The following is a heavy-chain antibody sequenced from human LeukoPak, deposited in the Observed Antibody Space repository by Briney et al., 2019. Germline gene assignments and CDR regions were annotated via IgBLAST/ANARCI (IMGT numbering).Heavy chain of an antibody. CDR2: IYCSGST. D-gene: IGHD4-17*01. J-gene: IGHJ4*02. V-gene: IGHV4-31*03. CDR1: AGSISSGGY. CDR3: AGNYGAHDY. Sequence: KPSETLSLTCTVSAGSISSGGYWSWIRQHPGKGLEWIGYIYCSGSTYYNPSLKSRVTISVDTSKNQFSLKLSSVTAADTAVYYCAGNYGAHDYWGQGTLVTVSS.